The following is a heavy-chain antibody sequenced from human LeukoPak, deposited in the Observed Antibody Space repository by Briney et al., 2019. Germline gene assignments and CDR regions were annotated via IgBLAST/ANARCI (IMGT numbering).Heavy chain of an antibody. CDR3: ASWDDTIFGVGGMDV. Sequence: PGGSLRLSCAASELTFSGYWMNWVRQAPGKGLQWVGNIRQDGGQTHYSDSVKGRFTISRDNAKRSLYLQMNSLRPEDTAVYYCASWDDTIFGVGGMDVWGQGTTVTVSS. CDR1: ELTFSGYW. V-gene: IGHV3-7*01. CDR2: IRQDGGQT. J-gene: IGHJ6*02. D-gene: IGHD3-3*01.